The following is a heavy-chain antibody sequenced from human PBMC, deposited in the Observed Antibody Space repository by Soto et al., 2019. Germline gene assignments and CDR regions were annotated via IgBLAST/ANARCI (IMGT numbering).Heavy chain of an antibody. D-gene: IGHD5-18*01. Sequence: GLDLEWLALIYWDDAKRYSPSLKNRLTITKDTSKNQVVLTMTNIDPVDTATYYCAHRRRGFSYGPYFDYWGQGTLVTVSS. CDR2: IYWDDAK. V-gene: IGHV2-5*02. CDR3: AHRRRGFSYGPYFDY. J-gene: IGHJ4*02.